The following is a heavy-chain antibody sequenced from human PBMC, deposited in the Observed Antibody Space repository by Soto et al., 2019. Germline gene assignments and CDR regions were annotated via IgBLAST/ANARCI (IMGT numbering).Heavy chain of an antibody. CDR1: GYTFTSYG. J-gene: IGHJ6*02. V-gene: IGHV1-18*01. D-gene: IGHD1-7*01. CDR3: ARERERAGTELELFLGHYYGMDV. Sequence: ASVKVSCKASGYTFTSYGISWVRQAPGQGLEWMGWISAYNGNTNYAQKLQGRVTMTTDTSTSTAYMELRSLRSDDTAVYYCARERERAGTELELFLGHYYGMDVWGQGTTVTVSS. CDR2: ISAYNGNT.